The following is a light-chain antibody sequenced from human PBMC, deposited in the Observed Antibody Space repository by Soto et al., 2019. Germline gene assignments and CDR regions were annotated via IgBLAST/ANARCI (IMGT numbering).Light chain of an antibody. CDR3: QYYNTYPWT. CDR2: KAS. Sequence: DIQMTQSPSILSASVGDRVTVTCRASQSISSWLAWYQQKPGKAPNLLIHKASHLESGVPSRFSGSGSGTEFTLTISSLQPGDFATYYCQYYNTYPWTFGQGTKVHIK. V-gene: IGKV1-5*03. CDR1: QSISSW. J-gene: IGKJ1*01.